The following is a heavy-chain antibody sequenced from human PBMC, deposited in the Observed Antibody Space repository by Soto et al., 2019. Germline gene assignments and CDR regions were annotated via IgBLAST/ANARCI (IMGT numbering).Heavy chain of an antibody. CDR1: GGSISSNY. V-gene: IGHV4-59*01. CDR3: ARYRREAVAGYTLDN. Sequence: SVTLSLTCTVSGGSISSNYWTWIRQPPGKGLEWIGYVYNSGSTNYNPSLKSRVTISEDTSKSQFSLKVNSMTAADTAVYYCARYRREAVAGYTLDNWGQGILVTVSS. CDR2: VYNSGST. D-gene: IGHD6-13*01. J-gene: IGHJ4*02.